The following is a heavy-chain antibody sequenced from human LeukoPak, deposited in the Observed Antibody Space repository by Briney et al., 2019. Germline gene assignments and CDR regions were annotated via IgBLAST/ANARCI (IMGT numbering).Heavy chain of an antibody. J-gene: IGHJ4*02. CDR2: MTTDGSDT. CDR3: ARDGSLPDY. V-gene: IGHV3-74*01. Sequence: GGSLRLSCTASGFSLSNHWMHWVRQAPGRGLVWVSRMTTDGSDTSYADSVKGRFTTSRDNVKNTMYLQMNSLTAEDTAVYFCARDGSLPDYWGQGTLVTVSS. CDR1: GFSLSNHW.